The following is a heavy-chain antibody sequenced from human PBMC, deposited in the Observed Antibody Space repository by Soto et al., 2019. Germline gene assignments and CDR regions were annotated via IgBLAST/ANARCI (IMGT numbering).Heavy chain of an antibody. Sequence: EVQLLESGGGSVQPGGSLRLSCATSGFTFSSYAMSWVRQAPGKGLEWVSAISGSGGSTNYADSAEGRFTISRDNSKNTLYLQMSSLRDQDTAVYYRATAGGIAVPGSHLDYWGQGTLVTVSS. V-gene: IGHV3-23*01. CDR2: ISGSGGST. CDR3: ATAGGIAVPGSHLDY. D-gene: IGHD6-19*01. J-gene: IGHJ4*02. CDR1: GFTFSSYA.